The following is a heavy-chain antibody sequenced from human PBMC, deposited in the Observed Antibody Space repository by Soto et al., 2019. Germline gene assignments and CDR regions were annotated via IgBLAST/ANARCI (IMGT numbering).Heavy chain of an antibody. CDR2: IIPILGIA. V-gene: IGHV1-69*02. Sequence: QVQLVQSGAEVKKPGSSVKVSCKASGGTFSSYTISWVRQAPGQGLEWMGRIIPILGIANYAQKFQGRVTITADKSTSTAYMELSSLRSEDTAVYYCARASMVRGVIFDYWGQGTLVTVSS. CDR1: GGTFSSYT. D-gene: IGHD3-10*01. CDR3: ARASMVRGVIFDY. J-gene: IGHJ4*02.